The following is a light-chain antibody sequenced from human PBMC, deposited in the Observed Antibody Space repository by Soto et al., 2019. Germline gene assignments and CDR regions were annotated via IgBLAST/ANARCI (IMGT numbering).Light chain of an antibody. CDR1: QSVSSSN. CDR3: HQYGSSPGT. V-gene: IGKV3-20*01. CDR2: GAS. J-gene: IGKJ1*01. Sequence: EIVLTQSPGTLSLSPGDRATLSCRASQSVSSSNLAWYQQRPGQAPRLLIYGASIRAIGIPDRFSGSGSGTDFTLTISRLEPEDFAVYYCHQYGSSPGTFGQGTKVDIK.